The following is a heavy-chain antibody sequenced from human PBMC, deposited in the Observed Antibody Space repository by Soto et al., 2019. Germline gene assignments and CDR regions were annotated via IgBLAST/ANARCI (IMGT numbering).Heavy chain of an antibody. Sequence: SETLSLTCTVSGGSISSGDYYWSWIRQPPGKGLEWIGYIYYSGSTYYNPSLKSRVTISVDTSKNQFSLKLSSVTAADTAVYYCARDRGSAVSYYYYGMDVWGQGTTVTVSS. V-gene: IGHV4-30-4*01. CDR2: IYYSGST. CDR3: ARDRGSAVSYYYYGMDV. J-gene: IGHJ6*02. D-gene: IGHD4-17*01. CDR1: GGSISSGDYY.